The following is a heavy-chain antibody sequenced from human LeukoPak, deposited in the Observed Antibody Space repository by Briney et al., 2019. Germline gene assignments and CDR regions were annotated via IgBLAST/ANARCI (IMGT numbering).Heavy chain of an antibody. CDR2: FNPNSGGT. CDR3: ARGNPEYYYGSGSYRYYYYGMDV. V-gene: IGHV1-2*04. CDR1: GYTFTGYY. D-gene: IGHD3-10*01. J-gene: IGHJ6*02. Sequence: ASVKVSCKASGYTFTGYYMHWVRQAPAQGLEWMGWFNPNSGGTNYAQKFQGWVTMTRDTSISTAYMELSRLRSDDTAVYYCARGNPEYYYGSGSYRYYYYGMDVWGQGTTVTVSS.